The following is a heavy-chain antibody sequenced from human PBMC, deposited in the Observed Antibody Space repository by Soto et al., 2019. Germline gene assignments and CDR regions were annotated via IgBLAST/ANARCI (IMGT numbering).Heavy chain of an antibody. V-gene: IGHV3-23*01. D-gene: IGHD5-18*01. CDR2: ISGSGGST. CDR1: GFTFSSYA. J-gene: IGHJ4*02. CDR3: AKMGPQVQLWFFDY. Sequence: PGESLKISCAASGFTFSSYAMNWVRQAPGKGLEWVSAISGSGGSTYYADSVKGRFTISRDNSKNTLYLQMNSLRAEDTAVYYCAKMGPQVQLWFFDYWGQGTLVTVSS.